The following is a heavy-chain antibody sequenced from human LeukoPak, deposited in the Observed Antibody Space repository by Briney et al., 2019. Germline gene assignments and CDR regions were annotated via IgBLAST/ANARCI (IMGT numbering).Heavy chain of an antibody. D-gene: IGHD5-18*01. CDR1: GGSFSGYY. CDR2: INHSGST. J-gene: IGHJ6*03. V-gene: IGHV4-34*01. Sequence: PSETLSLTCAVYGGSFSGYYWSWIRQPPGKGLEWIGEINHSGSTNYNPSLKSRVTISVDTSKNQFSLKLSSVTAADTAVYYCARLTRGYSYGYLNYYYMDVWGKGTTVTVSS. CDR3: ARLTRGYSYGYLNYYYMDV.